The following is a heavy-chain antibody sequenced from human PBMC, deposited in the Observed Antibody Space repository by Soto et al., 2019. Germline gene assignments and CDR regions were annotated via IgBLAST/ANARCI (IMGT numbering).Heavy chain of an antibody. CDR2: IYVTGAV. CDR3: ARLRIATNNYKWFDP. J-gene: IGHJ5*02. D-gene: IGHD2-21*01. CDR1: GAALNSGNYY. V-gene: IGHV4-31*03. Sequence: SETLSLTCSVSGAALNSGNYYWGWIRQVPGKGLEWIGHIYVTGAVDYNPSLRDRITISQDTSERQFSLNLRLVTAADTAVYYCARLRIATNNYKWFDPRGQGTLVTVSS.